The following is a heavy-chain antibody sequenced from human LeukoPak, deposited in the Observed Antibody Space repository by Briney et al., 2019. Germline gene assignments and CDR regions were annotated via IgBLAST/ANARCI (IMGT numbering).Heavy chain of an antibody. J-gene: IGHJ4*02. CDR2: IWYDGSNK. CDR1: GFTFSSYG. D-gene: IGHD3-10*01. CDR3: AKDFVTMVRGVSHYFDY. Sequence: GRSLRLSCAASGFTFSSYGMHWVRQAPGKGLEWVAVIWYDGSNKYYADSVKGRFTISRDNSKNTLYLQMNSLRAADTAVYYCAKDFVTMVRGVSHYFDYWGQGTLVTVSS. V-gene: IGHV3-33*06.